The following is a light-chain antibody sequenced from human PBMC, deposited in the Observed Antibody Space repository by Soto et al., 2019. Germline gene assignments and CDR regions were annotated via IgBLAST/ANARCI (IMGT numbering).Light chain of an antibody. CDR2: NAS. CDR3: QQRSHWIT. CDR1: QSVSSY. J-gene: IGKJ5*01. V-gene: IGKV3-11*01. Sequence: IVLTQSPATLSFSPGERATLSCRASQSVSSYLAWYQQKPGHAPRLLIYNASNMATGIPTRFSGSVSGTDFTLTISSLEPEEFEVYYCQQRSHWITFGQGPRLEL.